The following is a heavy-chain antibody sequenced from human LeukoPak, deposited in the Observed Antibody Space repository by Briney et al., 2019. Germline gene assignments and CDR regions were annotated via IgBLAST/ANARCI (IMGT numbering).Heavy chain of an antibody. CDR3: AQGGNVLLWFGEYNV. CDR1: GGSIGSYY. CDR2: IYYSGST. V-gene: IGHV4-59*08. Sequence: SETLSLTCTVFGGSIGSYYWSWIRQPPGKGLEWIGYIYYSGSTNYNPSLKSRVTISVDTSKNQFSLKLSSVTAADTAVYYCAQGGNVLLWFGEYNVWGQGTTVTVSS. D-gene: IGHD3-10*01. J-gene: IGHJ6*02.